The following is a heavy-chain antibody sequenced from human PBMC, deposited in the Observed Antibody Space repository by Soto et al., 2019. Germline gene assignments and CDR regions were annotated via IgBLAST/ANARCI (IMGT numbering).Heavy chain of an antibody. CDR3: ARISERLRLGELYNQV. CDR2: IYYSGST. V-gene: IGHV4-39*01. Sequence: SETLSLTCTVSGGSISSSSYYWGWIRQPPGKGLEWIGSIYYSGSTYYNPSLKSRVTISVDTSKNQFSLKLSSVTAADTAVYYCARISERLRLGELYNQVWGQGTLVTVSS. D-gene: IGHD3-16*01. CDR1: GGSISSSSYY. J-gene: IGHJ4*02.